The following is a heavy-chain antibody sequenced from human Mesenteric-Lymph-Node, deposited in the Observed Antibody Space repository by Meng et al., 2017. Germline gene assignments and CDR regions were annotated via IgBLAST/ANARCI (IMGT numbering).Heavy chain of an antibody. Sequence: VQPVQSGAEVKKPWASVKLSCKASGNIFATYYIHWVRQAPGQGLEWMGVINLISETTTYAQKFQGRVTVTRDTATSTVDMELSSLRSEDTAVYYCARDLSPYSSSSQAAYDYWGQGTLVTVSS. CDR3: ARDLSPYSSSSQAAYDY. CDR2: INLISETT. CDR1: GNIFATYY. J-gene: IGHJ4*02. V-gene: IGHV1-46*01. D-gene: IGHD6-13*01.